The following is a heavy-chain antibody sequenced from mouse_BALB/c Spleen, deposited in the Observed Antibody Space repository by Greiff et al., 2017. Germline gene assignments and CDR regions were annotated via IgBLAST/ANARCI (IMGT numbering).Heavy chain of an antibody. CDR3: NVGGSSYGYFDV. CDR2: INPSSGYT. J-gene: IGHJ1*01. CDR1: GYTFTSYT. V-gene: IGHV1-4*01. Sequence: QVQLQQSGAELARPGASVKMSCKASGYTFTSYTMHWVKQRPGQGLEWIGYINPSSGYTNYNQKFKDKATLTADKSSSTAYMQLSSLTSEDTAVYYCNVGGSSYGYFDVWGAGTTVTVSS. D-gene: IGHD1-1*01.